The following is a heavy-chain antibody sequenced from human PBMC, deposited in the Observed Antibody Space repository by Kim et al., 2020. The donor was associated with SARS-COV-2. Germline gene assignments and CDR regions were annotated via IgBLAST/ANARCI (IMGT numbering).Heavy chain of an antibody. J-gene: IGHJ5*02. CDR1: GGSISSGGYY. D-gene: IGHD3-10*01. CDR2: IYYSGST. CDR3: ARGRFTMVRGVIPHNWFDP. Sequence: SETLSLTCTVSGGSISSGGYYWSWIRQHPGKGLEWIGYIYYSGSTYYNPSLKSRVTISVDTSKNQFSLKLSSVTAADTAVYSCARGRFTMVRGVIPHNWFDPWGQGTLVTVSS. V-gene: IGHV4-31*03.